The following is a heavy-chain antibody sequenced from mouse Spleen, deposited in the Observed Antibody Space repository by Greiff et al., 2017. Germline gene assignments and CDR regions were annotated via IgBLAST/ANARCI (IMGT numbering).Heavy chain of an antibody. CDR2: IWSGGST. V-gene: IGHV2-2*01. Sequence: QVQLQQSGPGLVQPSQSLSITCTVSGFSLTSYGVHWVRQSPGKGLEWLGVIWSGGSTDYNAAFISRLSISKDNSKSQVFFKMNSLQADDTAIYYCARKDGYYDAMDYWGQGTSVTVSS. D-gene: IGHD2-3*01. J-gene: IGHJ4*01. CDR1: GFSLTSYG. CDR3: ARKDGYYDAMDY.